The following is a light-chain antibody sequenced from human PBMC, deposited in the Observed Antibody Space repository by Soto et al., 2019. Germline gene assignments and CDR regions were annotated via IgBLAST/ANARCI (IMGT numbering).Light chain of an antibody. Sequence: EIVLTQSPGTLSLSPGERATLSCRASQSVSSSYLAWYQQKPGQAPRLLIYGAFTRVTGIPARFSGSGSGTEFTLTISSLQSEDFAVYYCQQYREWPIYSFGQGTKVDIK. CDR3: QQYREWPIYS. CDR1: QSVSSSY. CDR2: GAF. J-gene: IGKJ2*03. V-gene: IGKV3-15*01.